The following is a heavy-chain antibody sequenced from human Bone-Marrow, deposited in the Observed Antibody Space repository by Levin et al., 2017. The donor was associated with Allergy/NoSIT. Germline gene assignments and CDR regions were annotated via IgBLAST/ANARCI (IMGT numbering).Heavy chain of an antibody. CDR3: ARDWFYSDSGSNFSWFDP. Sequence: GESLKISFAASGFTFSTYWMHWVRQAPGKGLVWVSRIQSNGKTNYADSVKGRFTISRDNAKNTLYLQMNSLTVEDTAVYYYARDWFYSDSGSNFSWFDPWGQGTLVTVSS. CDR2: IQSNGKT. CDR1: GFTFSTYW. V-gene: IGHV3-74*01. D-gene: IGHD3-10*01. J-gene: IGHJ5*02.